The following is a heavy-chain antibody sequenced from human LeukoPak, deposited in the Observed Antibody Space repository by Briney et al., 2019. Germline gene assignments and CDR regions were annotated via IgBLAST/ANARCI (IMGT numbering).Heavy chain of an antibody. Sequence: GGSLRLSCAASGFTFSSYAMSWVRQAPGKGLEWVSAISGGGGSTYYADSVKGRFTISRDNSKNTLYLQMNSLRAEDTAVYYCAKLSIAAAGSYDAFDIWGQGTMVTVSS. V-gene: IGHV3-23*01. D-gene: IGHD6-13*01. CDR3: AKLSIAAAGSYDAFDI. CDR1: GFTFSSYA. CDR2: ISGGGGST. J-gene: IGHJ3*02.